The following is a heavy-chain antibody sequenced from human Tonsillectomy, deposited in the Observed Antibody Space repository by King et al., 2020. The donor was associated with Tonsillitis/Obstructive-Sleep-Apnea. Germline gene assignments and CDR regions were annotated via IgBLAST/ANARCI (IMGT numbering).Heavy chain of an antibody. Sequence: VQLVESGGGLVKPGGSLRLSCAASGFTFSNAWMNWVRQAPGKGLEWVGRIKSKTDGGTTDYDAPEKGRFTISRDDSKNTLYLQMNSLKPEDTAVYYCTTDGKIVGAKGSGYWGQGTLVTVSS. CDR3: TTDGKIVGAKGSGY. CDR1: GFTFSNAW. D-gene: IGHD1-26*01. J-gene: IGHJ4*02. V-gene: IGHV3-15*07. CDR2: IKSKTDGGTT.